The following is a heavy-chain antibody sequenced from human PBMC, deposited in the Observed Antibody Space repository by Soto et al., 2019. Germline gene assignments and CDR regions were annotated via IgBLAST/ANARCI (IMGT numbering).Heavy chain of an antibody. CDR1: GGSFSGYY. D-gene: IGHD3-3*01. V-gene: IGHV4-34*01. CDR3: ARLFGVELYYYYMDV. CDR2: INHSGST. J-gene: IGHJ6*03. Sequence: PSETLSLTCAVYGGSFSGYYWSWIRQPPGKGLEWIGEINHSGSTNYNPSLKSRVTISVDTSKNQFSLKLSSVTAADTAVYYCARLFGVELYYYYMDVWGKGTTVTVSS.